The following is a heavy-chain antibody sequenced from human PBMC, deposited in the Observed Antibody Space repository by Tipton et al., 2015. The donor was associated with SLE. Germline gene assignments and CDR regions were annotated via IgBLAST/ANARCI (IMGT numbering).Heavy chain of an antibody. CDR2: IHYSGST. CDR3: ARDWSSSRYFDY. V-gene: IGHV4-39*07. CDR1: GGSISSKNYY. Sequence: TLSLTCTVSGGSISSKNYYWGWIRQPPGKGLEWIGSIHYSGSTYDNPSFKSRVTISVDTSKNQFSLKLSSVTAADTAVYYCARDWSSSRYFDYWGQGTLVTVSS. J-gene: IGHJ4*02. D-gene: IGHD6-6*01.